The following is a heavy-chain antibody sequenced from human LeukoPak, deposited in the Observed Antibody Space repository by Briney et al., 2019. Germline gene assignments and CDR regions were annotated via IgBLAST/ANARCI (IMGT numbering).Heavy chain of an antibody. D-gene: IGHD3/OR15-3a*01. CDR2: IYYSGNT. J-gene: IGHJ4*02. CDR1: GVSISSSNSY. CDR3: ARQTGSGLFILP. Sequence: SETLSLTCTVSGVSISSSNSYWGWIRQPPGKGLEWIGSIYYSGNTYYNASLKSQVSISIDTSKNQFSLRLTSVTAADTAVYYCARQTGSGLFILPGGQGTLVIVSS. V-gene: IGHV4-39*01.